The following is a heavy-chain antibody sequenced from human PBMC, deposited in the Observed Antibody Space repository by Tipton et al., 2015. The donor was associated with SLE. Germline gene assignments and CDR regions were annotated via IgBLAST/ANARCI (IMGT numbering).Heavy chain of an antibody. D-gene: IGHD6-19*01. CDR1: GGSISSSSYY. Sequence: LRLSCTVSGGSISSSSYYWGWIRQPPGKGLEWIGSIYYSGSTYYNPSLKSRVTISVDTSKNQFSLKLISVTAADTAVYYCAGALRGGSGRGWFDPWGQGTLVTVSS. V-gene: IGHV4-39*01. CDR3: AGALRGGSGRGWFDP. CDR2: IYYSGST. J-gene: IGHJ5*02.